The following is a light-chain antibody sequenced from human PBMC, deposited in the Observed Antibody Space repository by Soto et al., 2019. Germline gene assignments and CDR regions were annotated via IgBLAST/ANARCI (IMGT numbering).Light chain of an antibody. J-gene: IGLJ1*01. Sequence: QSVLTQPSSVSESPGQSITIYYTGTSSDIGGHNYVSWYQQAPGKAPQLMIYEVTNRPSGVSNRFSGSTSGTTSSFSISGLRPEDEADYYCSPFSTSITPCVCGTGTKVTVL. CDR3: SPFSTSITPCV. V-gene: IGLV2-14*01. CDR2: EVT. CDR1: SSDIGGHNY.